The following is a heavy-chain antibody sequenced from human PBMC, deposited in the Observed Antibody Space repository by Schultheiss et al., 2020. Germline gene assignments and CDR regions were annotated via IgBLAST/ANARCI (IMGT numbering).Heavy chain of an antibody. CDR1: GGSISSYY. CDR2: INHSGST. CDR3: AREKGY. Sequence: SETLSLTCTVSGGSISSYYWSWIRQPPGKGLEWIGEINHSGSTNYNPSLKSRVTISVDTSKNQFSLNLSSVTAADTAVYYCAREKGYWGQGTLVTVSS. V-gene: IGHV4-34*01. J-gene: IGHJ4*02.